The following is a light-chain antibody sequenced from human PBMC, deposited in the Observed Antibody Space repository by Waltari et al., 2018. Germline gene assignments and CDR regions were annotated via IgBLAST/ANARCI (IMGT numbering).Light chain of an antibody. J-gene: IGKJ2*01. CDR3: QLSYTTPHT. V-gene: IGKV1-39*01. CDR2: FGS. Sequence: DIQMTQSPSSLSTSVGDRVTISCRASQDITPDLNWYQQKAGKAPKLLITFGSTLQSGVSSRFSGSGSGTDFTLTITNVRPEDSAYYYCQLSYTTPHTFGQGTKVEIK. CDR1: QDITPD.